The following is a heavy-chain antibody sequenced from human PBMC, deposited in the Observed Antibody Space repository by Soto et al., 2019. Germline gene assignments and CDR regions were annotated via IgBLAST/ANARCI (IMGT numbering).Heavy chain of an antibody. CDR1: GGSMRNYF. V-gene: IGHV4-59*01. CDR3: AAGEASSRNLAPYYLDF. Sequence: PSETLSLTCTVSGGSMRNYFWTSIRQPPGKGLEWIGYIHYSGTTSFFPSYNPSLRSRVTISEDTSKNQFSLKLLSVTTADTAVYFCAAGEASSRNLAPYYLDFWGQGTLVTVSS. J-gene: IGHJ4*02. D-gene: IGHD6-13*01. CDR2: IHYSGTT.